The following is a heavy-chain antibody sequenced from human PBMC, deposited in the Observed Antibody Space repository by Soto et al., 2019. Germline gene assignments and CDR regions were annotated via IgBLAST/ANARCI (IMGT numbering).Heavy chain of an antibody. J-gene: IGHJ4*02. Sequence: TSETLSLTCTVSGGSISSYYGSWIRQPPGKGLEWIGYISYSGSTNYNPSLKSRVTISVDTSKNQFSLKLSSVTAADTAVYYCARDYSSGWYWFDYWGQGTLVTVSS. CDR3: ARDYSSGWYWFDY. CDR2: ISYSGST. D-gene: IGHD6-19*01. V-gene: IGHV4-59*01. CDR1: GGSISSYY.